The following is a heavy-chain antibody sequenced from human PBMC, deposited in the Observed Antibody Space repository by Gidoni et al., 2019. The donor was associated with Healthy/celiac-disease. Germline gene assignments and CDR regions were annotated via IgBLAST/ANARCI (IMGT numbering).Heavy chain of an antibody. V-gene: IGHV3-30*04. J-gene: IGHJ6*02. D-gene: IGHD2-2*01. CDR1: GFTFSSYA. Sequence: QVQLVESGGGVVQPGRSLRLPCAASGFTFSSYAMHWVRPAPCKGLEWVAVISYDGSNKYYADSVKGRFTISRDNSKNTLYLQMNSLRAEDTAVYYCARDWEDIVVVPAAMPAPGHYYYGMDVWGQGTTVTVSS. CDR3: ARDWEDIVVVPAAMPAPGHYYYGMDV. CDR2: ISYDGSNK.